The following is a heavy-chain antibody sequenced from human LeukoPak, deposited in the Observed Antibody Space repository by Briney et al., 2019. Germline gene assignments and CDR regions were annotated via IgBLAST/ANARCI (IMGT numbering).Heavy chain of an antibody. CDR1: RYIFTDYY. D-gene: IGHD2-2*01. V-gene: IGHV1-2*02. CDR3: ARAHCSSISCYFDY. J-gene: IGHJ4*01. Sequence: ASVKVSCKASRYIFTDYYMHWVRQAPGQGLEWMGWINPNSGGTNSAQKFQGRVTMTRDTSISTAYMELTSLRSDDTAAYYCARAHCSSISCYFDYWGQEPWPPSPQ. CDR2: INPNSGGT.